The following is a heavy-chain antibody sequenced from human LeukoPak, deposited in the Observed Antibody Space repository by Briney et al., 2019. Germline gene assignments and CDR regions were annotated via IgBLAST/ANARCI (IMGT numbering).Heavy chain of an antibody. CDR2: IYHSGST. D-gene: IGHD1-26*01. Sequence: SQTLSLTCTVSGGSISSGGYYWSWIRQPPGKGLEWIGYIYHSGSTYYNPSLKSRVTISVDRSKNQFSLKLSSVTAADTAVYYCARGGTADGAFDIWGQGTMVTVSS. V-gene: IGHV4-30-2*01. CDR1: GGSISSGGYY. J-gene: IGHJ3*02. CDR3: ARGGTADGAFDI.